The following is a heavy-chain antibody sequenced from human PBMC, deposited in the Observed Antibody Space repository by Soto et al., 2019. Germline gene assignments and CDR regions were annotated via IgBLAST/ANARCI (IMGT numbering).Heavy chain of an antibody. V-gene: IGHV1-69*13. CDR2: IIPIFGTA. CDR3: ARVAGDFWSGYYGWFDP. J-gene: IGHJ5*02. D-gene: IGHD3-3*01. Sequence: SVKVSCKASGGTFSSYAISWVRQAPGQGLEWMGGIIPIFGTANYAQKFQGGVTITADESTSTAYMELSSLRSEDTAVYYCARVAGDFWSGYYGWFDPWGQGTLVTVSS. CDR1: GGTFSSYA.